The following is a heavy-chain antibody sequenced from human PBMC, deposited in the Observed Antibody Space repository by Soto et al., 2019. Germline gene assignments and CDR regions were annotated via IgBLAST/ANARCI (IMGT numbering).Heavy chain of an antibody. Sequence: QVQLVQSGAEVKKPGSSVKVSCKASGGTFSSYAISWVRQAPGQGLEWMGGIIPIFGTANYAQKFQGRVTITADESTSTAYMELSSLRSEDTAVYYCAREGQCPYYDSSGSTYFDYWGQGTLVTVSS. J-gene: IGHJ4*02. CDR2: IIPIFGTA. CDR1: GGTFSSYA. V-gene: IGHV1-69*12. CDR3: AREGQCPYYDSSGSTYFDY. D-gene: IGHD3-22*01.